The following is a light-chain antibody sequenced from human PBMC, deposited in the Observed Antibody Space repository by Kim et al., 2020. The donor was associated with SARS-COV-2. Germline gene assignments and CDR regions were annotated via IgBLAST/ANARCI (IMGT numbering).Light chain of an antibody. CDR2: GAY. Sequence: SPGERATRSCRASQSVGTNVALYQQKPGQAPQLLIYGAYTRAAGIPARFSGSGSETEFTLTISSLQSEDLAVYSCQQYDDWPPWTFGQGTKVDI. CDR1: QSVGTN. V-gene: IGKV3-15*01. J-gene: IGKJ1*01. CDR3: QQYDDWPPWT.